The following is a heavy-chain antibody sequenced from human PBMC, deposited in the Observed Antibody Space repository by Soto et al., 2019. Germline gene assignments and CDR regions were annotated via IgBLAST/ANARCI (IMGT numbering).Heavy chain of an antibody. Sequence: GGSLRLSCAASGFTFSGSAMHWVRQASGKGLEWVGRIRSKANSYATAYAASVKGRFTISRDDSKNTAYLQMNSLKTEDTAVYYCTRHYGYGSGSYYNIYYYGMDVWGQGTTVTVSS. D-gene: IGHD3-10*01. CDR2: IRSKANSYAT. CDR3: TRHYGYGSGSYYNIYYYGMDV. CDR1: GFTFSGSA. V-gene: IGHV3-73*01. J-gene: IGHJ6*02.